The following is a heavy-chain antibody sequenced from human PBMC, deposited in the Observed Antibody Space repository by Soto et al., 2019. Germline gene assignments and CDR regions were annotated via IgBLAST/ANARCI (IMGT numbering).Heavy chain of an antibody. D-gene: IGHD5-12*01. Sequence: QVQLQESGPGLVKPSQTLSLTCTVSGGSISSGGYYWSWIRQHPGKGLEWIGYIYYSGSTYYNPPLQSLVTIPVDPSNTQLSLMLSSVTAADTAVYYCASPFKPLASHIDSWGQGTLVTVSS. J-gene: IGHJ4*02. CDR2: IYYSGST. CDR1: GGSISSGGYY. V-gene: IGHV4-31*01. CDR3: ASPFKPLASHIDS.